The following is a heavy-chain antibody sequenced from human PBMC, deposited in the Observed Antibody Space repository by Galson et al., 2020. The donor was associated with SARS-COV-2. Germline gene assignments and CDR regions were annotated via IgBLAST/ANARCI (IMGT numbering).Heavy chain of an antibody. CDR1: GYTFTSYG. CDR2: ISAYNGNT. Sequence: ASVKVSCKASGYTFTSYGISWVRQAPGQGLEWMGWISAYNGNTNYAQKLQGRVTMTTDTSTSTAYMELRSLRSDDTAVYYCARVPGLFSAFDTAMDTYDYYYGMDVWGQGTTVTVSS. D-gene: IGHD5-18*01. V-gene: IGHV1-18*04. J-gene: IGHJ6*02. CDR3: ARVPGLFSAFDTAMDTYDYYYGMDV.